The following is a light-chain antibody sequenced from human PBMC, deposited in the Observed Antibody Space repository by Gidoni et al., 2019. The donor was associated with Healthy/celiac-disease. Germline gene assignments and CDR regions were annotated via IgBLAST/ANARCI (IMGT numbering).Light chain of an antibody. J-gene: IGLJ3*02. CDR2: EGS. CDR1: SSYVGSYNL. V-gene: IGLV2-23*01. Sequence: QSALTQPASVSGSPGQSITISCTGTSSYVGSYNLVAWYQQHPGKAPKLMIYEGSKRLSGVSNRFSGSKSGNTASLTISGLQAEDEADYYCCSYAGSSVFGGGTKLTVL. CDR3: CSYAGSSV.